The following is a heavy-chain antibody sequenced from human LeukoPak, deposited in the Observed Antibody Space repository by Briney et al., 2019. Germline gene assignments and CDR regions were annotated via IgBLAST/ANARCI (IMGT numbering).Heavy chain of an antibody. V-gene: IGHV3-7*01. CDR1: GFTFSSYW. CDR2: INQGGSEK. CDR3: LRENHDSGWSFDY. Sequence: GGSLRLSCAASGFTFSSYWMNWARQAPGKGLEWVANINQGGSEKHYVDSVKGRFTISRDNAKNSLYLEMNSLRAEDTAVYYCLRENHDSGWSFDYWGQGALVTVSS. J-gene: IGHJ4*02. D-gene: IGHD3-22*01.